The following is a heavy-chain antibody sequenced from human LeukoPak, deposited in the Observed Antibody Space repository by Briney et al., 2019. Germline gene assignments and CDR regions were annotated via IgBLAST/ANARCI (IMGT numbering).Heavy chain of an antibody. CDR3: ARETYGEYDWYYYYYYMDV. D-gene: IGHD4-17*01. CDR1: GGSFSGYY. CDR2: INHSGST. J-gene: IGHJ6*03. V-gene: IGHV4-34*01. Sequence: PSETLSLTCAVYGGSFSGYYWSWIRQPPGKGLEWIGEINHSGSTNYNPSLKSRVTISVDTSKNQFSLKLSSVTAADTAVYYCARETYGEYDWYYYYYYMDVWGKGTTVTVSS.